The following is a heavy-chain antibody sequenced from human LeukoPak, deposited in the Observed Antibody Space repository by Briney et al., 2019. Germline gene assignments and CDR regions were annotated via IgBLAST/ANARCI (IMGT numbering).Heavy chain of an antibody. J-gene: IGHJ3*02. V-gene: IGHV3-30*03. D-gene: IGHD6-13*01. CDR1: GFTFSSYG. CDR2: ISYDGSNK. CDR3: ARAMSPGSSGWYSSHAFDI. Sequence: GGSLRLSCAASGFTFSSYGMNWVRQAPGKGLEWVAVISYDGSNKYYADSVKGRFTISRDNSKNTLYLQMNSLRAEDTAVYYCARAMSPGSSGWYSSHAFDIWGQGTMVTVSS.